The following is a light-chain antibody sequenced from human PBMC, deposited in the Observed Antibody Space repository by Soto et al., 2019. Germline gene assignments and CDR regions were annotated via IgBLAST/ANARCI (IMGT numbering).Light chain of an antibody. J-gene: IGLJ3*02. CDR3: SSYAGSNNWV. CDR2: EVS. V-gene: IGLV2-8*01. CDR1: SSDVGGYNY. Sequence: QSVLTQPPSASGSPGQSVTISCTGTSSDVGGYNYVSWYQQHPGKAPKLMIYEVSKQPSGVPDRFSGYKSGNTASLTVSGLQAEDEDDYYCSSYAGSNNWVFGGGTKLTVL.